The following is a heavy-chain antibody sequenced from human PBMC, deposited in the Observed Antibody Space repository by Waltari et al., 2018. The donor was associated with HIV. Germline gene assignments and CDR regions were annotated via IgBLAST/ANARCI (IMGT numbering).Heavy chain of an antibody. CDR1: GFTFITYA. V-gene: IGHV3-23*01. D-gene: IGHD1-26*01. J-gene: IGHJ4*02. CDR2: ISGSGGST. Sequence: EVQLLESGGGLVQPGGSLRLSCAASGFTFITYAMSWVRQAPGKGLKWVSGISGSGGSTYYADSVKGRFTISRDNSKNTLYLQMNSLRAEDTALYYCAKDYSGSYTRGYSDYWGQGTLVTVSS. CDR3: AKDYSGSYTRGYSDY.